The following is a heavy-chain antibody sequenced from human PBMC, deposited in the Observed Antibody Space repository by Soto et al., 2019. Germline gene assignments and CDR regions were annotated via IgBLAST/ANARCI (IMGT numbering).Heavy chain of an antibody. J-gene: IGHJ4*02. CDR2: IHHSGNS. CDR1: GDSVGGTNW. Sequence: QVQLQESGPGLVKPSGTLSLTCAVSGDSVGGTNWWSWVRQPPGKGLEWIGEIHHSGNSNYNPSLKTRVTISVDKSKNQFSLKLSSVTAADTAVYYCVRAPHYWGQGTLVTVSS. V-gene: IGHV4-4*02. CDR3: VRAPHY.